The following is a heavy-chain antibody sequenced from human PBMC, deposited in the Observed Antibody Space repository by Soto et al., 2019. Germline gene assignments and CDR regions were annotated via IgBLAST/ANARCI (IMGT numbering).Heavy chain of an antibody. J-gene: IGHJ6*02. Sequence: PSETLSLTCTVSGGSMSGYYWSWIRLPPEKPMEWNGYVHDSWGAAYNPSLRSQVAITLDTSKSQFSLSLTSVSATDTAMYYCVRQGYGPLHCLVDVWGQGTTVTVSS. CDR2: VHDSWGA. D-gene: IGHD5-18*01. CDR3: VRQGYGPLHCLVDV. V-gene: IGHV4-59*08. CDR1: GGSMSGYY.